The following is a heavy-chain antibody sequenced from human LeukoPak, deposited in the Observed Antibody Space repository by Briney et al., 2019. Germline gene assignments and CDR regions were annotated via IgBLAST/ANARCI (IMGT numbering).Heavy chain of an antibody. CDR2: ISYDGSNK. D-gene: IGHD3-10*01. Sequence: PGGSLRLSCAASGFTFSSYGMHWVRQAPGKGLEWVAVISYDGSNKYYADSVKGRFTISRDNSKNTLYLQMNSLRAEDTAVYYCAKESITGWCGELLLGFDYWGQGTLVTVSS. V-gene: IGHV3-30*18. CDR1: GFTFSSYG. J-gene: IGHJ4*02. CDR3: AKESITGWCGELLLGFDY.